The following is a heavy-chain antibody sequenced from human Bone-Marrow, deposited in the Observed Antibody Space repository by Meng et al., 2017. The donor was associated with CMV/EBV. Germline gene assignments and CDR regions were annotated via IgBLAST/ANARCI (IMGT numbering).Heavy chain of an antibody. V-gene: IGHV3-15*01. Sequence: GGSLRLSCAASGFTFSSYWMHWVRQAPGKGLEWVGRIKSKTDGGTTDYAAPVKGRFTISRDDSKNTLYLQMNSLKTEDTAVYYCARDLSPGYDAANLFHPLCQRTLITSSS. CDR3: ARDLSPGYDAANLFHP. J-gene: IGHJ5*02. D-gene: IGHD1-1*01. CDR2: IKSKTDGGTT. CDR1: GFTFSSYW.